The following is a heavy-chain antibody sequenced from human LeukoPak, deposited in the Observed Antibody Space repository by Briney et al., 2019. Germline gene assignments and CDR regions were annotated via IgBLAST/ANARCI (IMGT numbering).Heavy chain of an antibody. CDR2: ISGSGGST. CDR1: GFTFSSYA. V-gene: IGHV3-23*01. J-gene: IGHJ4*02. Sequence: GGSLRLSCAASGFTFSSYAMSWVRQAPGKGLAWVSAISGSGGSTYYADSVKGRFTISRDNSKNTLYLQRNSMRAEDTAVYYCAKDPRFLEWLLFGYYFDHWGQGTLVTVSS. D-gene: IGHD3-3*01. CDR3: AKDPRFLEWLLFGYYFDH.